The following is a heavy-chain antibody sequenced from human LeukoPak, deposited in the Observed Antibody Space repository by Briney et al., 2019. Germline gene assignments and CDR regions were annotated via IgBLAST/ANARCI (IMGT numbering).Heavy chain of an antibody. D-gene: IGHD6-19*01. CDR2: INPNTGGT. V-gene: IGHV1-2*02. CDR1: GYTFTSYY. Sequence: ASVKVSCKASGYTFTSYYMHWVRQAPGQGLEWMGWINPNTGGTDYAQQFQGRVTMTRDTSISTAYMELSRLTSDDTAVYYCASEGGMVAVAGTYWGQGTLVTVSS. CDR3: ASEGGMVAVAGTY. J-gene: IGHJ4*02.